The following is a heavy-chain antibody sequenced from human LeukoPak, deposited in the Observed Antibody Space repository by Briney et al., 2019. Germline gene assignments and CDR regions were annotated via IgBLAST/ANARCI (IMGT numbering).Heavy chain of an antibody. CDR3: AREGGVGSSGHYYYYMDV. J-gene: IGHJ6*03. CDR2: ISYDGSNK. V-gene: IGHV3-30-3*01. D-gene: IGHD3-22*01. Sequence: PGGSLRLSCAASGFTFSSYAMHWVRQAPGKGLEWVAVISYDGSNKYYADSVKGRFTISRDNSKNTLYLQMNSLRAEDTAVYYCAREGGVGSSGHYYYYMDVWGKGTTVTVSS. CDR1: GFTFSSYA.